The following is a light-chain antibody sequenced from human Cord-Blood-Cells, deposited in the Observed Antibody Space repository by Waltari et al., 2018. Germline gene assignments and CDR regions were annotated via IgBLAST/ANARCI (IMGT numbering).Light chain of an antibody. Sequence: DIQMTQSPSTLSASVGDRVTITCRASQSISSWLAWYQQKPGKAPKLLIYKACSLESGVPSRCSGSGSRAVFPLTSSSLQPDVFATYYCQQYNSYSTFGQGTKLEIK. CDR2: KAC. CDR3: QQYNSYST. CDR1: QSISSW. V-gene: IGKV1-5*03. J-gene: IGKJ2*01.